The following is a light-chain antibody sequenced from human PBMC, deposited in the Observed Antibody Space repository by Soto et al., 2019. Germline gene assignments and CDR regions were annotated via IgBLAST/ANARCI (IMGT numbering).Light chain of an antibody. J-gene: IGLJ2*01. CDR3: SSYTSSSTPYVV. CDR2: DVS. CDR1: SSDVGGYNY. Sequence: QSVLTQPAPVSGSPGQSITISCTGTSSDVGGYNYVSWYQQHPGKAPKLMIYDVSNRPSGVSNRFSGSKSGNTASLTISGLQAEDEADYYCSSYTSSSTPYVVFGGGTKVTVL. V-gene: IGLV2-14*01.